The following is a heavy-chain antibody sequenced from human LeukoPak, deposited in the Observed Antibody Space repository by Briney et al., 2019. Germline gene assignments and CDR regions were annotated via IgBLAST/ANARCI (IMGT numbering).Heavy chain of an antibody. CDR3: ARDPGSASYFDY. D-gene: IGHD2-2*01. Sequence: GGSLRLSCAASGFLFYNYAMHWVRRAPGKGLEWVALISYDGDDQYYADSVKGRFTFSRENSKNTLFLQMDALRPDDTAVYFCARDPGSASYFDYWGQGILVAVSS. V-gene: IGHV3-30*03. CDR1: GFLFYNYA. CDR2: ISYDGDDQ. J-gene: IGHJ4*02.